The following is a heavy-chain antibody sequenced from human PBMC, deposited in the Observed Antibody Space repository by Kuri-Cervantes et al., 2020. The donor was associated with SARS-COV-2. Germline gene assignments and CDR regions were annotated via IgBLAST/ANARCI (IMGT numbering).Heavy chain of an antibody. D-gene: IGHD3-3*01. CDR1: GFTFDDYG. CDR2: INWNGGST. CDR3: ARDVKYDFWSGSPYYYYYMDV. J-gene: IGHJ6*03. Sequence: GGSLRLSCAASGFTFDDYGMSWVRQAPGKGLEWVSGINWNGGSTGYADSVKGRFTTSRDNAKNSLYLQMNSLRAEDTALYYCARDVKYDFWSGSPYYYYYMDVWGKGTTVTVSS. V-gene: IGHV3-20*04.